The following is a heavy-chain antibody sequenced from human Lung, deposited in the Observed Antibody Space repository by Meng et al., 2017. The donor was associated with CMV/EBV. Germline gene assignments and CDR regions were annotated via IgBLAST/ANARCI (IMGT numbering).Heavy chain of an antibody. CDR1: GFTFISYG. CDR3: ATPVHYDSSGYELDY. Sequence: SGFTFISYGLHWVRQAPGKGLEWVAVISYDGSNKYYADSVKGRFTISRDNSKNTLYLQMNSLRAEDTAVYYCATPVHYDSSGYELDYWGQGTLVTVSS. D-gene: IGHD3-22*01. CDR2: ISYDGSNK. V-gene: IGHV3-30*03. J-gene: IGHJ4*02.